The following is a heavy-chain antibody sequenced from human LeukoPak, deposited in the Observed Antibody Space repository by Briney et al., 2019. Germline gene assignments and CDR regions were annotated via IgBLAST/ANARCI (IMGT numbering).Heavy chain of an antibody. D-gene: IGHD1-26*01. Sequence: GGSLRLSCAPSGFTFSSYGMHRVRQAPGKGRKWVAVIWYAGSNKYYADSVKGRFTIPRDNSKNSLYLQMNSLRAEDTAVYYCARERFSFRSYDAFDIWGQGTMVTVSS. CDR2: IWYAGSNK. J-gene: IGHJ3*02. CDR3: ARERFSFRSYDAFDI. CDR1: GFTFSSYG. V-gene: IGHV3-33*01.